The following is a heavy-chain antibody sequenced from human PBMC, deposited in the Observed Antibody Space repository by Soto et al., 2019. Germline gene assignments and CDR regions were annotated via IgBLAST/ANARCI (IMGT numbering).Heavy chain of an antibody. J-gene: IGHJ6*02. CDR3: ASSQFTMVRGVITRNYYYYGMDV. CDR1: GGSISSGGYY. Sequence: QVQLQESGPGLVKPSQTLSLTCTVSGGSISSGGYYWSWIRQHPGKGLEWIGYIYYSGSTYYNPSLKSRVTISVDTSKNQFSLKLSSVTAADTAVYYCASSQFTMVRGVITRNYYYYGMDVWGQGTTVTVSS. CDR2: IYYSGST. V-gene: IGHV4-31*03. D-gene: IGHD3-10*01.